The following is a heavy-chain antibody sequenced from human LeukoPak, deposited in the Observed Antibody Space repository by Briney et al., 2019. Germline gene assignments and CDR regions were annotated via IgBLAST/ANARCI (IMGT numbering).Heavy chain of an antibody. J-gene: IGHJ6*02. D-gene: IGHD6-25*01. Sequence: PGGSLRLSGAASGFTFSSYSMNWVRQAPGKGLKWVSSISSSSSYIYYADSVKGRFTISRDNAKNSLYLQMNSLRAEDTAVYYCARDLAAGAYGMDVWGQGTTVTVSS. V-gene: IGHV3-21*01. CDR1: GFTFSSYS. CDR2: ISSSSSYI. CDR3: ARDLAAGAYGMDV.